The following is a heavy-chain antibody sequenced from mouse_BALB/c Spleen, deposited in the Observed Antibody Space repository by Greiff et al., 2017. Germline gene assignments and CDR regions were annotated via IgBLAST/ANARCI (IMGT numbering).Heavy chain of an antibody. CDR3: TRRGTSY. CDR2: IDPETGGT. D-gene: IGHD3-1*01. Sequence: VQLQQSGAELVRPGASVTLSCKASGYTFTDYEMHWVKQTPVHGLEWIGAIDPETGGTAYNQKFKGKATLTADKSSSTAYMELRSLTSEDSAVYYCTRRGTSYWGQGTLVTVSA. V-gene: IGHV1-15*01. CDR1: GYTFTDYE. J-gene: IGHJ3*01.